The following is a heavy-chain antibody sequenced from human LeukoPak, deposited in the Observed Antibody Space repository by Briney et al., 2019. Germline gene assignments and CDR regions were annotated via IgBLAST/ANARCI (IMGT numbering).Heavy chain of an antibody. CDR2: ISTYNGNT. Sequence: ASVKVSCKASGYTFTSYGINWVRRAPGQGLEWMGWISTYNGNTHYAQKLQGRVTMTTDTSTSTAYMELRSLRSDDTAVYYCARSSLAVAGSVFVYWGQGTLVTVSS. J-gene: IGHJ4*02. V-gene: IGHV1-18*01. CDR3: ARSSLAVAGSVFVY. D-gene: IGHD6-19*01. CDR1: GYTFTSYG.